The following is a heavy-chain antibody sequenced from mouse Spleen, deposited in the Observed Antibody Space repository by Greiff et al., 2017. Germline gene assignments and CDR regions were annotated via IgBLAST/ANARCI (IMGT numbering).Heavy chain of an antibody. CDR1: GYTFTSYW. J-gene: IGHJ3*01. Sequence: EVQLQQSGTVLARPGASVKMSCKTSGYTFTSYWMHWVKQRPGQGLEWIGAIYPGNSDTSYNQKFKGKAKLTAVTSASTAYMELSSLTNEDSAVYYCTREDGYDWFAYWGQGTLVTVSA. V-gene: IGHV1-5*01. CDR3: TREDGYDWFAY. CDR2: IYPGNSDT. D-gene: IGHD2-2*01.